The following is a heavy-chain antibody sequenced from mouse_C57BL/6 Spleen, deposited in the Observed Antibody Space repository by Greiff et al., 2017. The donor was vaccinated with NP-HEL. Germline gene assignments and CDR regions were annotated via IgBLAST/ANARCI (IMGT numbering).Heavy chain of an antibody. CDR1: GYTFTSYW. D-gene: IGHD1-1*01. Sequence: QVQLQQPGAELVRPGSSVKLSCKASGYTFTSYWMHWVKQRPIQGLEWIGNIDPSDSETHYNQKFKDKATLTVDKSSSTAYMQLSSLTSEDSAVYYCAREGLLRERFAYWGQGTLVTVSA. CDR2: IDPSDSET. CDR3: AREGLLRERFAY. J-gene: IGHJ3*01. V-gene: IGHV1-52*01.